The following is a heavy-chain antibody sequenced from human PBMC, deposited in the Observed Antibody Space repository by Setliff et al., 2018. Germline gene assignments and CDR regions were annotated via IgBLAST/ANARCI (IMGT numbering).Heavy chain of an antibody. V-gene: IGHV4-34*12. CDR3: ARSFSRREKFLLDY. Sequence: SETLSLTCAVYGGSFSGYYWSWIRQPPGKRLEWIGEIIHSGSTNYNPSLKSRVTISMDTSKNQFSLKVSSVTAAGTAAYYCARSFSRREKFLLDYWGQGALVTVSS. CDR2: IIHSGST. J-gene: IGHJ4*02. CDR1: GGSFSGYY.